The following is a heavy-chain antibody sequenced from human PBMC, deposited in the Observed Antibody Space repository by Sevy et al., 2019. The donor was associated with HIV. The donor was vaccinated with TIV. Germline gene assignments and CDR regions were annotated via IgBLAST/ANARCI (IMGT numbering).Heavy chain of an antibody. CDR2: IIPIFGTA. J-gene: IGHJ3*02. CDR1: GGTFSSYA. CDR3: ARSDIVVVVDATEGGAFDI. Sequence: ASVKVSCKASGGTFSSYAISWVRQAPGQGLEWMGGIIPIFGTANYGQKFQGRVTITADESTSTAYMELSSLRSEDTAVYYCARSDIVVVVDATEGGAFDIWGQRTMVTVSS. V-gene: IGHV1-69*13. D-gene: IGHD2-15*01.